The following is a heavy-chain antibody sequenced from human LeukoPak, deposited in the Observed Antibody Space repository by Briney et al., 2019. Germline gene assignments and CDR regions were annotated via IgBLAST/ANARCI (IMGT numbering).Heavy chain of an antibody. D-gene: IGHD1-26*01. CDR3: ARVLRPNEWELPYFDY. CDR1: GYTFTGYC. V-gene: IGHV1-2*02. Sequence: GASVKVSCKASGYTFTGYCMHWVRQAPGQGLEWMGWINPNSGGTNYAQKFQGRVTMTRDTSISTAYMELSRLRSDDTAVYYCARVLRPNEWELPYFDYWGQGTLVTVSS. CDR2: INPNSGGT. J-gene: IGHJ4*02.